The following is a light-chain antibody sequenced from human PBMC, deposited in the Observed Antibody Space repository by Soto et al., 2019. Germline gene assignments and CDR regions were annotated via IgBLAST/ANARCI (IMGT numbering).Light chain of an antibody. CDR3: QQYYSYPRT. CDR2: AAS. J-gene: IGKJ1*01. CDR1: QGISSY. Sequence: AIRMTQSPSSFSASTGDRVTITCRASQGISSYLAWYQQKPGKAPKLLIYAASTLQSGVPSRLSGSGSGTDFTLTISCLQSEDFATYYCQQYYSYPRTFGQGTQVEIK. V-gene: IGKV1-8*01.